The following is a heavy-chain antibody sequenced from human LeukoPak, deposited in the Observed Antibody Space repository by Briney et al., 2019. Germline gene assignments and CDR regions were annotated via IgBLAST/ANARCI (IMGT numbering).Heavy chain of an antibody. CDR3: ASLAAAGDY. Sequence: GGSLRLSCAASGFTFDDYGMSWVRQAPGKGLEWVSAISGSGGSTYYADSVKGRFTISRDNSKNTLYLQMNSLRAEDTAVYYCASLAAAGDYWGQGTLVTVSS. V-gene: IGHV3-23*01. CDR2: ISGSGGST. J-gene: IGHJ4*02. D-gene: IGHD2-15*01. CDR1: GFTFDDYG.